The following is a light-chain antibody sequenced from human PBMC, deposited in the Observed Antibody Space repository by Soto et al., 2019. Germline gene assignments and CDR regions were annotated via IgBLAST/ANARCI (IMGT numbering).Light chain of an antibody. V-gene: IGKV1-27*01. Sequence: DIQMTQSPSSLAASVGDRVTISCRASQGISNYLAWYQQKPGKVPKLLIYAASILQSGVSSRFTGSGSGTDLTLTISSLQPEDVATYYCLMYNWPPFTFGPGTNVVIK. CDR2: AAS. J-gene: IGKJ3*01. CDR3: LMYNWPPFT. CDR1: QGISNY.